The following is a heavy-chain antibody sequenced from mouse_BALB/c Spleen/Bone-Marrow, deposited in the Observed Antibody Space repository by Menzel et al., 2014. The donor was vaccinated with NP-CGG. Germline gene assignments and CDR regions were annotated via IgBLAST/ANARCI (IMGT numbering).Heavy chain of an antibody. V-gene: IGHV1-18*01. Sequence: EVQVVESGPELVKPGASVKISCKTSGYTFTDNTIHWVKQSLGKSLAWIGSVNPNIGGSTYHQRAKGRATLTVDKSSNTAYMELRSLTSEDSAVYYCARSVHFDNWGQGTTLTVSS. CDR2: VNPNIGGS. CDR1: GYTFTDNT. J-gene: IGHJ2*01. CDR3: ARSVHFDN.